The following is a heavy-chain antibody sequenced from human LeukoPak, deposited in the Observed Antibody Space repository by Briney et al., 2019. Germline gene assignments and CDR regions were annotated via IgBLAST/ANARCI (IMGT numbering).Heavy chain of an antibody. V-gene: IGHV4-39*02. D-gene: IGHD2-2*01. Sequence: PSETLSLTCTVSGGSISSSSYYWGWIRQPPGKGLEWIGSIYYSGSTYYNPSLKSRVTISVDTSKNQFSLKLSSVTAADTAVYYCARESRVVPAASTYYFDYWGQGTLVTVSS. J-gene: IGHJ4*02. CDR1: GGSISSSSYY. CDR3: ARESRVVPAASTYYFDY. CDR2: IYYSGST.